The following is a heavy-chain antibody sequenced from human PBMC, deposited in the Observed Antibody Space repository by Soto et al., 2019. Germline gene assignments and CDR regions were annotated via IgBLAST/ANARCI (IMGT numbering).Heavy chain of an antibody. Sequence: QVQLVESGGGVVQPGRSLRLSCAASGFTFSSYAMHWVRQAPGKGLEWVAVISYDGSNKYYADSVMGRFTISRDNSKNTLYLQMNSLRAEDTAVYYCARESDIVATNPTFDYWGQGTLVTVSS. CDR2: ISYDGSNK. CDR1: GFTFSSYA. J-gene: IGHJ4*02. D-gene: IGHD5-12*01. CDR3: ARESDIVATNPTFDY. V-gene: IGHV3-30-3*01.